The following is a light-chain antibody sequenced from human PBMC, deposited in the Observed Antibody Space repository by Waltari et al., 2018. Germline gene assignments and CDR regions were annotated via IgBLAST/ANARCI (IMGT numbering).Light chain of an antibody. Sequence: QSVLTQPPSASGTPGQRVTISCSGSRSNIGSNTVNWYQQLPGPAPKLLIHSNNQRPSGVPDRFSGSKSGTSASLAISGLQSEDEADYYCASWDDSLNGLFGGGTKLTVL. V-gene: IGLV1-44*01. CDR3: ASWDDSLNGL. CDR1: RSNIGSNT. J-gene: IGLJ3*02. CDR2: SNN.